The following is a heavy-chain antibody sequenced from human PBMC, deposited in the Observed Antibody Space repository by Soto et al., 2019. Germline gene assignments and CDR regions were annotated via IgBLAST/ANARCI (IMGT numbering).Heavy chain of an antibody. CDR2: IYPGDSDT. J-gene: IGHJ6*02. CDR3: ARVSTVGTDYNYYGMDV. V-gene: IGHV5-51*01. CDR1: GYSFIDYW. Sequence: PGESLKIPCQGSGYSFIDYWIGWVRQVPGKGLEWMGVIYPGDSDTRYSPSFQGQVTISADKSISTAYLRWSSLKASDTAMYYCARVSTVGTDYNYYGMDVWGQGTTVTVSS. D-gene: IGHD4-4*01.